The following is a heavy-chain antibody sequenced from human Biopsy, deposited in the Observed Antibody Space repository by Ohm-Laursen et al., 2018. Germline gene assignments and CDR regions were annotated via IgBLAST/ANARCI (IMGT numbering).Heavy chain of an antibody. CDR2: IFNSANT. CDR3: ARGDYFDSNGYFWFDP. J-gene: IGHJ5*02. V-gene: IGHV4-31*01. D-gene: IGHD3-22*01. CDR1: GGSISSGGSY. Sequence: SQTLSLTCTVSGGSISSGGSYWSWIRQRPGKGLEWIGYIFNSANTYCNPSLKNLITISGDTSKNQFSLKLNSVTAADTAMYYCARGDYFDSNGYFWFDPWGQGTLVTVSS.